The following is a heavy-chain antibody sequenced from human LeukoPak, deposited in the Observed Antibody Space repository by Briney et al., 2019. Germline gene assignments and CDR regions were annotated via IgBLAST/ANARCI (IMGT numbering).Heavy chain of an antibody. D-gene: IGHD6-13*01. Sequence: GGSLRLSCAVSGFTFSSYWMNWVRQAPGKGLEWVASIRQDGGEKSYVDSVKGRFTISRDNTKNSLYLQKSSQRAEDTGVYYCARDGTAAGLYFDLWGQGTLVTASS. CDR2: IRQDGGEK. CDR1: GFTFSSYW. J-gene: IGHJ4*01. CDR3: ARDGTAAGLYFDL. V-gene: IGHV3-7*01.